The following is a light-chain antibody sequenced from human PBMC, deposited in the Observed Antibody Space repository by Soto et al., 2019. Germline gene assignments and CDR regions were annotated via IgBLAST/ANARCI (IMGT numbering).Light chain of an antibody. CDR3: QQNKSTS. CDR1: QGITNF. CDR2: AAS. Sequence: NIQMTQSPSAMSASLGDRVTITCRARQGITNFLSWFQQKPGKVPNHVIFAASTFQSGDRSSFSGSGSGTEFTITISSLEHEDFATYSCQQNKSTSFGGGTKVEIK. J-gene: IGKJ4*01. V-gene: IGKV1D-17*01.